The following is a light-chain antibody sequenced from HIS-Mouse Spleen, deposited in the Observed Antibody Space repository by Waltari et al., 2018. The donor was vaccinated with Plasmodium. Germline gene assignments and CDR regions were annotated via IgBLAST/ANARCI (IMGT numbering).Light chain of an antibody. CDR3: QSTDSSGTYRV. J-gene: IGLJ2*01. CDR1: ALPKQY. CDR2: KDS. V-gene: IGLV3-25*03. Sequence: SYELTQPPSVSVSPGQTARITCSGDALPKQYAYWYQQNPVQAPVLVIYKDSERPSGIPARFSGSRSGTTGTLTISGVQAEDEADYYCQSTDSSGTYRVFGGGTKLTVL.